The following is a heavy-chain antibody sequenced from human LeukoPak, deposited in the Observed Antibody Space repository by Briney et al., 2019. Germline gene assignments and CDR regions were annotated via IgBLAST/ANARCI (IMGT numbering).Heavy chain of an antibody. CDR1: GGSISSYY. CDR2: IYYSGST. Sequence: SETLSLTCTVSGGSISSYYWSWIRQPPGKGLEWIGYIYYSGSTNYNPSLKSRVTILVDTSKNQFSLKLSSVTAADTAVYYCARVGARYCSSTSCSPDAFDIWGQGTMVTVSS. V-gene: IGHV4-59*01. J-gene: IGHJ3*02. CDR3: ARVGARYCSSTSCSPDAFDI. D-gene: IGHD2-2*01.